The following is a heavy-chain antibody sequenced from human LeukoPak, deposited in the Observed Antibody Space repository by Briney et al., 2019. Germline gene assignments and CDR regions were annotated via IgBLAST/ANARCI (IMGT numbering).Heavy chain of an antibody. V-gene: IGHV3-23*01. J-gene: IGHJ4*02. CDR2: ISGSGGST. CDR1: GFMFCTYA. D-gene: IGHD6-19*01. CDR3: ARSTGWAKKYYFDY. Sequence: GGSLRLSCGTSGFMFCTYAVSWVRQAPGKGLEWVSGISGSGGSTYYIDSVKGRFTISRDGSKNTVDLQMDSLRVDDTAVYYCARSTGWAKKYYFDYWGQGALVTVSS.